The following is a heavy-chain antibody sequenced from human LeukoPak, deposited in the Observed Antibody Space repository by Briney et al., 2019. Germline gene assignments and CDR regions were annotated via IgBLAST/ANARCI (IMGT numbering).Heavy chain of an antibody. CDR1: GGSISSYY. D-gene: IGHD3-3*01. Sequence: SETLSLTCTVPGGSISSYYWSWIRQPPGKGLEWIGYIYYSGSTNYNPSLKSRVTISVDTSKNQFSLKLSSVTAADTAVYYCARDFSYDFWSGYSYWYFDLWGRGTLVTVSS. CDR3: ARDFSYDFWSGYSYWYFDL. V-gene: IGHV4-59*01. J-gene: IGHJ2*01. CDR2: IYYSGST.